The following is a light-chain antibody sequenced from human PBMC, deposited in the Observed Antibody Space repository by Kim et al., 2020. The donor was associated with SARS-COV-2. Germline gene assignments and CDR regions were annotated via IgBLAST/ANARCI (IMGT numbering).Light chain of an antibody. CDR1: SSDVGSNKY. CDR3: TSYRSDSTVL. J-gene: IGLJ3*02. V-gene: IGLV2-14*03. CDR2: DVN. Sequence: GQSIPISCTGTSSDVGSNKYVSWYQQHPGKAPKIMIYDVNNRPAGVSNRFSGSKSGNTAYLTISGLRAEDEADYYCTSYRSDSTVLFGGGTQLTVL.